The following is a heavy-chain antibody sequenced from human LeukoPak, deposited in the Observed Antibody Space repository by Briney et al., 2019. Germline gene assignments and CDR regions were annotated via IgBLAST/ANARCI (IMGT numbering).Heavy chain of an antibody. V-gene: IGHV3-23*01. J-gene: IGHJ4*02. Sequence: GGSLRLSCAASGFTFSSYAMSWVRQAPGKGLEWVSAISGSGGSTYYADSVKGRFTISRDNSKNTLYLQMNSLRAEDTAVYYCAKLYYDSSGYYPTGFDYWGQGTLVTVSS. CDR2: ISGSGGST. CDR3: AKLYYDSSGYYPTGFDY. CDR1: GFTFSSYA. D-gene: IGHD3-22*01.